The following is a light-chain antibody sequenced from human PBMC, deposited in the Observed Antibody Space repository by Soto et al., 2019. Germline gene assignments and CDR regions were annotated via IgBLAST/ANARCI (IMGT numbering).Light chain of an antibody. V-gene: IGLV2-11*01. J-gene: IGLJ3*02. CDR2: LVS. Sequence: QSALTQPRSVSGSPGQSVTISCTGTSSDVGGYNYVSWYQQHPGKAPKVMIYLVSKRPSGVPDRFSGSKSGTSASLAISGLQSEDEADYYCAAWDDSLNGRVFGGGTKLTVL. CDR3: AAWDDSLNGRV. CDR1: SSDVGGYNY.